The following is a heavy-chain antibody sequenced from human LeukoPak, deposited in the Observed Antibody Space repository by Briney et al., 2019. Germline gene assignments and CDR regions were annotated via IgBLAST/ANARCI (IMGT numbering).Heavy chain of an antibody. J-gene: IGHJ4*02. CDR2: INPNDGDT. Sequence: ATVKVSCKASGYTFTDYYMHWVRQAPGQGFEWMGWINPNDGDTNYAQKFQGRVTMTRDTSISTAHMEVSRLRSDDTAVYYCARANFLYCSSSTCLFDYWGQGTLVTVSS. V-gene: IGHV1-2*02. CDR3: ARANFLYCSSSTCLFDY. CDR1: GYTFTDYY. D-gene: IGHD2-2*01.